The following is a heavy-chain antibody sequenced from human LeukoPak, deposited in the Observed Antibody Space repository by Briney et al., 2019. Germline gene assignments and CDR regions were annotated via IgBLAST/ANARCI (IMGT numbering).Heavy chain of an antibody. CDR3: ARVLSSSWYGYYYYMDV. CDR1: GGSISSYY. Sequence: SETLSLTCTASGGSISSYYWSWIRQPPGKGLEWIGYIYYSGSTNYNPSLKSRVTISVDTSKNQFSLKLSSVTAADTAVYYCARVLSSSWYGYYYYMDVWGKGTTVTVSS. V-gene: IGHV4-59*01. J-gene: IGHJ6*03. D-gene: IGHD6-13*01. CDR2: IYYSGST.